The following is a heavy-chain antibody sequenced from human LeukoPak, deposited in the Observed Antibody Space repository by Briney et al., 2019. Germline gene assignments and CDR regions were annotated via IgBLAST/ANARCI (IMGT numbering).Heavy chain of an antibody. D-gene: IGHD3-22*01. CDR1: GGTFSSYA. J-gene: IGHJ3*02. V-gene: IGHV1-69*13. CDR2: IIPIFGTA. CDR3: ARAPRRSYYDSRVGAFDI. Sequence: SVKVSCKASGGTFSSYAISWVRQAPGQGLEWMGGIIPIFGTANYAQKFQGRVTITADESTSTAYMELSNLRSEDTAVYYCARAPRRSYYDSRVGAFDIWGQGTMVTVSS.